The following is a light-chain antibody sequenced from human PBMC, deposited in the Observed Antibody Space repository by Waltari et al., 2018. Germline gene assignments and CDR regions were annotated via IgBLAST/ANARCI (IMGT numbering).Light chain of an antibody. V-gene: IGLV2-14*03. CDR2: DVN. Sequence: VLTQPASVSESPGQTITISCSGTSSGVGGNNVHFYHQRHAGEAPTLMNVTDQQHAGNPPTLMFFDVNYRPSVISHLSSATNTSTTAALPTFAVLDAEDDDYYYSQSKDNDTHVLFGGGTNLTVL. J-gene: IGLJ2*01. CDR1: SSGVGGNNV. CDR3: SQSKDNDTHVL.